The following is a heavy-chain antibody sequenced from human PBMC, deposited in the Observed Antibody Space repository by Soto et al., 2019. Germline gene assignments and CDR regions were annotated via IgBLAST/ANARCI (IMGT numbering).Heavy chain of an antibody. J-gene: IGHJ5*02. Sequence: PGGSLRLSCAASGFTFDDYAMHWVRQAPGKGLEWVSGISWNSGSIGYADSVKGRFTISRDNAKNSLYLQMNSLRAEDTALYYCAKDLAPNWNDGWFDPWGQGSRGTVAS. V-gene: IGHV3-9*01. CDR2: ISWNSGSI. D-gene: IGHD1-1*01. CDR3: AKDLAPNWNDGWFDP. CDR1: GFTFDDYA.